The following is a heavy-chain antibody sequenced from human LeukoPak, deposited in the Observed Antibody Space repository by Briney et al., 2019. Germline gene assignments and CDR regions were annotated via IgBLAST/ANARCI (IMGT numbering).Heavy chain of an antibody. V-gene: IGHV4-34*01. CDR1: GGSFSGYY. J-gene: IGHJ3*02. CDR3: ARVLAGYYDSSGSTDAFDI. CDR2: INHSGST. Sequence: SETLSLTCAVYGGSFSGYYWSWIRQPPGKGLEWIGEINHSGSTNYNPSLKSRVTISVDTSKNQFSLKLSSVTAADTAVYYCARVLAGYYDSSGSTDAFDIWGQGTMVTVSS. D-gene: IGHD3-22*01.